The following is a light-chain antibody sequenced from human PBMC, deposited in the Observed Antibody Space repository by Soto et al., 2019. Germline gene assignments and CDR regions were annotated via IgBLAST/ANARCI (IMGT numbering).Light chain of an antibody. Sequence: DLQMTQSPSPLSASVGDRVTITCRASQRISNFLNWYQQKPGKAPNLLIYSASNLQSGVPSRFSGTRSGTDFTLTINSLQPEDFATYFCQQSYSIPYTFGQGTKLEIK. CDR3: QQSYSIPYT. CDR1: QRISNF. CDR2: SAS. J-gene: IGKJ2*01. V-gene: IGKV1-39*01.